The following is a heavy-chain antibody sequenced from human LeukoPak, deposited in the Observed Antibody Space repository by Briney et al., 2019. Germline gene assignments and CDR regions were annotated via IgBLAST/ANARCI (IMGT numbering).Heavy chain of an antibody. CDR1: GFSFSSSS. CDR2: LAVSSGNT. D-gene: IGHD3-22*01. V-gene: IGHV1-58*02. J-gene: IGHJ4*02. Sequence: GASVKVSCKASGFSFSSSSMQWVRQARGQRLEWIGWLAVSSGNTNYAQKFQGRDTITRDMSTSTAYMELSSLRSEDTALYYCAAVFGSGYYYYFDYWGQGSLVTVSS. CDR3: AAVFGSGYYYYFDY.